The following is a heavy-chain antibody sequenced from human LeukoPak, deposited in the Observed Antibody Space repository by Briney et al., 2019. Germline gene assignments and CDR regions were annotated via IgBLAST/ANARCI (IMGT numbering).Heavy chain of an antibody. CDR1: GYTFTGYY. Sequence: ASVKVSCKASGYTFTGYYMHWVRQAPGQGLEWMGWTNPNSGNTGYAQKFQGRVTMTRNTSISTAYMELSSLRSEDTAVYYCARNNGATPYYYYMDVWGKGTTVTISS. V-gene: IGHV1-8*02. CDR2: TNPNSGNT. CDR3: ARNNGATPYYYYMDV. J-gene: IGHJ6*03. D-gene: IGHD1-26*01.